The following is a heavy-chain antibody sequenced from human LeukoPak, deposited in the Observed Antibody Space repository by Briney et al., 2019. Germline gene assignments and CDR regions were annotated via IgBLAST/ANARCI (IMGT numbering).Heavy chain of an antibody. J-gene: IGHJ6*03. CDR1: GGSFSGYY. CDR2: INHSGST. Sequence: SETLSLTCAVYGGSFSGYYWSWIRQPPGKGLEWIGEINHSGSTNYNPSLKSRVTISVDTSKNQFSLKLSSVTAADTAVYYCARVLHFWSGYYYYYYYYYMDVWGKGTTVTVSS. CDR3: ARVLHFWSGYYYYYYYYYMDV. D-gene: IGHD3-3*02. V-gene: IGHV4-34*01.